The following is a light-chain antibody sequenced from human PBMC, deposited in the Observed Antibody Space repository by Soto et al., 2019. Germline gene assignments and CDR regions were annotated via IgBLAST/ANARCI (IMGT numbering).Light chain of an antibody. J-gene: IGLJ2*01. CDR2: DVT. Sequence: QSVLTQPPSASGSPGQSVTISCTGASSDVGGYNLVSWYQHHPGKAPRLMIYDVTQRPSGVPDRFSGSKSGNTASLTVSGLQVDDEAYYYCSSYAGSSIPVAFGGGTKVTVL. CDR3: SSYAGSSIPVA. CDR1: SSDVGGYNL. V-gene: IGLV2-8*01.